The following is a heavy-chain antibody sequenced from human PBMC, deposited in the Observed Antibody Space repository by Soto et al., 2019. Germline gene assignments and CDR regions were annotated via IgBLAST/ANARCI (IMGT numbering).Heavy chain of an antibody. CDR2: SKNKADSYTT. J-gene: IGHJ4*02. CDR1: GFTFSDHY. V-gene: IGHV3-72*01. CDR3: TVCGSGNDFGAA. D-gene: IGHD3-10*01. Sequence: EVQLVESGGGLVQPGGSLRLSCAASGFTFSDHYMDWVRQAPGKGLEWVGRSKNKADSYTTEYAAYVQGRFCISRDVSKKSLFLQMNSLKTEDTAVYYCTVCGSGNDFGAAWGQGILVTVSS.